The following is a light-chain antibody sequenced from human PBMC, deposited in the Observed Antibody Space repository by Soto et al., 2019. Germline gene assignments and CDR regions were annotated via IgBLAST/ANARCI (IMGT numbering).Light chain of an antibody. CDR1: QSVSASY. CDR3: QQYDSSLYT. CDR2: GTS. J-gene: IGKJ2*01. Sequence: EIVLTQSPGTLSLSPGERASLSCRASQSVSASYLAWYQQKPGWAPRLLIYGTSTRATGIPDRFSGSGSGKDFSLTISRLEPEDFAVYYCQQYDSSLYTFGQGTKLEIK. V-gene: IGKV3-20*01.